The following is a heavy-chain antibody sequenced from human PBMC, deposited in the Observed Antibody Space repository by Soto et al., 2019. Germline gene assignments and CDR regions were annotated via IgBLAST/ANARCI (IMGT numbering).Heavy chain of an antibody. D-gene: IGHD3-16*01. V-gene: IGHV3-48*02. CDR1: GFTFSNYN. CDR3: ARWGAAWGMDV. J-gene: IGHJ6*02. CDR2: INSGSDVR. Sequence: PGGSLRLSCTASGFTFSNYNMNWVRQAPWKGLECVSYINSGSDVRYYADSVKGRFTISRDNGKNSLWLQMNSLRDEDTAVYYCARWGAAWGMDVWGQGTTVTVSS.